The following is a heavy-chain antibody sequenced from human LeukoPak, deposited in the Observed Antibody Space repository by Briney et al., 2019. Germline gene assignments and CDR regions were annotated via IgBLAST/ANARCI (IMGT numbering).Heavy chain of an antibody. V-gene: IGHV1-2*02. Sequence: ASVKVSCEASGFTLIDYIHWVRQDPRQGLQWMGWIKPYSGDTDYAQRFQGRATMTRDTSISTVYMELSSLRSDDTAVYYCARTDSVPAGDYHYWYMDVWGKGTTVTVSS. CDR2: IKPYSGDT. CDR3: ARTDSVPAGDYHYWYMDV. CDR1: GFTLIDY. D-gene: IGHD2-2*01. J-gene: IGHJ6*03.